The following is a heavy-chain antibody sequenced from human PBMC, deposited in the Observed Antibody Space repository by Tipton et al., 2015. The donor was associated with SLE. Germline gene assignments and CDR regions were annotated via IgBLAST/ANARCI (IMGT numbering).Heavy chain of an antibody. D-gene: IGHD3-16*02. J-gene: IGHJ3*02. CDR2: IYTSGST. Sequence: TLSLTCTVSGGSISSGSYYWSWIRQPAGEGLEWIGHIYTSGSTNYNPPLKSRVTISVNTSKNQFSLKLSSVTAADTAVYYCAREGGGIWGSYRDDAFDIWGQGTMVTVSS. CDR1: GGSISSGSYY. CDR3: AREGGGIWGSYRDDAFDI. V-gene: IGHV4-61*09.